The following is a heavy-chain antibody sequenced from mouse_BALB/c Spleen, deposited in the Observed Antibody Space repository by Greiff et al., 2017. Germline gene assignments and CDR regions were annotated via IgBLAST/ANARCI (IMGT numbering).Heavy chain of an antibody. J-gene: IGHJ4*01. CDR1: GYTFTSYY. D-gene: IGHD4-1*01. V-gene: IGHV1S56*01. CDR3: ARPNWDRYYAMDY. Sequence: VQLHQSGPELVKPGASVKMSCKASGYTFTSYYIHWVKQRPGQGLEWIGWIYPGDGSTKYNEKFKGKTTLTADKSSSTAYMLLSSLTSEDSAIYFCARPNWDRYYAMDYWGQGTSVTVSS. CDR2: IYPGDGST.